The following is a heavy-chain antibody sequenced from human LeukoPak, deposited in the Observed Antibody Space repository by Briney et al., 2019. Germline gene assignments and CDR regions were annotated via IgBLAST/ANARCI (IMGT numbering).Heavy chain of an antibody. D-gene: IGHD5-12*01. V-gene: IGHV3-23*01. CDR1: GFTFSSYA. CDR2: ISTSGGST. J-gene: IGHJ4*02. Sequence: QAGGSLRLSCAASGFTFSSYAMSWVRQAPGKGLEWVSGISTSGGSTDYGDSVEGRFTISRDNAKNTLYLQMNSLRAEDTAVYYCAKERYSGYDSFDYWGQGTLVTVSS. CDR3: AKERYSGYDSFDY.